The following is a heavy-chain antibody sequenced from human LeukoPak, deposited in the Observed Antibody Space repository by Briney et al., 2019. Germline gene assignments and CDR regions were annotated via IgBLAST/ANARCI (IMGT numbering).Heavy chain of an antibody. V-gene: IGHV3-23*01. D-gene: IGHD1-26*01. CDR1: GFTFSSYA. CDR3: AKDLYIVGATNWFDP. J-gene: IGHJ5*02. CDR2: ISGSGGST. Sequence: GGSLRLSCAASGFTFSSYAMSWVRQAPGKGLEWVSAISGSGGSTYYADSVKGRFTISRVNSKNTLYLQMNSLRAEDTAVYYCAKDLYIVGATNWFDPWGQGTLVTVSS.